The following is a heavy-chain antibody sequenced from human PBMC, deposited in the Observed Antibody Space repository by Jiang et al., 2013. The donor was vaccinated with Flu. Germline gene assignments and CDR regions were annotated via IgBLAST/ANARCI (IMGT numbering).Heavy chain of an antibody. J-gene: IGHJ6*02. CDR2: ISAYNGNT. CDR3: ARDMGGSGSYYLRGYGLDV. Sequence: GAEVKKPGASVKVSCKASGYTFTSHGINWVRQAPGQGLEWMGWISAYNGNTNYAQKLQGSVTMTTDTSTSTAYMELRSLRSDDTAVYYCARDMGGSGSYYLRGYGLDVWGQGTTVTVSS. V-gene: IGHV1-18*01. CDR1: GYTFTSHG. D-gene: IGHD3-10*01.